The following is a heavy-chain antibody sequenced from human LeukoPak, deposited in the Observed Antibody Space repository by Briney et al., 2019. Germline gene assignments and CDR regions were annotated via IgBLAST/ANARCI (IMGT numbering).Heavy chain of an antibody. Sequence: ASVKVSCEASGYTFTGYYMHWGRQAPGQGLEWMGWINPNSGGTNYAQKFQGRVTMTRDTSISTAYMELSRLRSDDTAVYYCARSLWFGEGWFDPWGQGTLVTASS. J-gene: IGHJ5*02. CDR1: GYTFTGYY. D-gene: IGHD3-10*01. V-gene: IGHV1-2*02. CDR3: ARSLWFGEGWFDP. CDR2: INPNSGGT.